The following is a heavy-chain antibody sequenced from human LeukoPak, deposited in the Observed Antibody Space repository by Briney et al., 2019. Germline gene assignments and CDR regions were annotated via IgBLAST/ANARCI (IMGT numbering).Heavy chain of an antibody. D-gene: IGHD5-18*01. CDR1: GFSSSNYW. J-gene: IGHJ3*01. Sequence: GGSLRLSCAASGFSSSNYWMTWIRHAPRKGLEWVATIKGDGSDKRYVASVKGRFTISRDDVKNSLYLQLNNLRAEDTAIYYCARAQWGYPFDVWGQGTRVTVSS. V-gene: IGHV3-7*03. CDR2: IKGDGSDK. CDR3: ARAQWGYPFDV.